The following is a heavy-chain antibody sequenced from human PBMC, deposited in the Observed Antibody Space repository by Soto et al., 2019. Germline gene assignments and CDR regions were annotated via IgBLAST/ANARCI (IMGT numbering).Heavy chain of an antibody. CDR3: ARRPTYPGIAAAVTSWGWFDP. D-gene: IGHD6-13*01. CDR2: IYPGDSDT. Sequence: EVQLVQSGAEVKKPGESLKISCKGSGYSFTSYWIGWVRQMPGKGLEWMGIIYPGDSDTRYSPSFQGQVTISADKSISTAYLQWSSLKASDTAMYYCARRPTYPGIAAAVTSWGWFDPWGQGTLVTVSS. CDR1: GYSFTSYW. V-gene: IGHV5-51*01. J-gene: IGHJ5*02.